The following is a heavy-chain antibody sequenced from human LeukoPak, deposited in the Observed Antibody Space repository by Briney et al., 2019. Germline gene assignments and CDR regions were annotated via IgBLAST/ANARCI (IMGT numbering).Heavy chain of an antibody. CDR2: INSHGSST. V-gene: IGHV3-74*01. J-gene: IGHJ4*02. D-gene: IGHD1-26*01. CDR1: GFTFSSYW. CDR3: ARVGGSYSVDY. Sequence: GGSLRLSCAASGFTFSSYWMHWVRQAPGRGLVWVSHINSHGSSTNYADSVKGRFTISRDNAMNTLYLQMNSLRAEDTAVYYCARVGGSYSVDYWGQETLVTVSS.